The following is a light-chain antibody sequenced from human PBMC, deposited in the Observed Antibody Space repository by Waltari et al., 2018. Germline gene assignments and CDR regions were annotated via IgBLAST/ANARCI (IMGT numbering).Light chain of an antibody. CDR2: WAS. CDR3: QQYYSPPLT. CDR1: PNLLYTSNNKYF. Sequence: DCVMPQSPDPLAVSAAKRATINCTSRPNLLYTSNNKYFVAWYQQTPGHPLKLLIYWASTREAGVPDRFRGNGCGTDFTLTITALQAEYVAVYCCQQYYSPPLTFGGGTKVEIK. J-gene: IGKJ4*01. V-gene: IGKV4-1*01.